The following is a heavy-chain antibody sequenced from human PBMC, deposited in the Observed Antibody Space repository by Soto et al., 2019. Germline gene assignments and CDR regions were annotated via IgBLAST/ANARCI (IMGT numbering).Heavy chain of an antibody. V-gene: IGHV4-59*01. CDR2: IYYSGST. CDR1: GGSISSYY. Sequence: KPSETLSLTCTVSGGSISSYYWSWIRQPPGKGLEWIGYIYYSGSTNYNPSLKSRVTISVDTSKNQFSLKLSSVTAADTAVYYCARVPWQYNWFDPWGQGTLVTVSS. J-gene: IGHJ5*02. D-gene: IGHD6-19*01. CDR3: ARVPWQYNWFDP.